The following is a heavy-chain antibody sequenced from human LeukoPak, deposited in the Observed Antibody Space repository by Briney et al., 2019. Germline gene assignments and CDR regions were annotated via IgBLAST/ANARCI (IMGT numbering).Heavy chain of an antibody. CDR2: IYSSGST. V-gene: IGHV4-4*07. Sequence: SETLSLTCTVSGDSISSYHWSSIRQPAGKGLEWIGRIYSSGSTNNNPSLKSRVSMSVDTSKNQFSLKLSSVTAADTAVYYCARVRTYYDILTGYSDNAFDIWGQGTMVAVSS. D-gene: IGHD3-9*01. J-gene: IGHJ3*02. CDR1: GDSISSYH. CDR3: ARVRTYYDILTGYSDNAFDI.